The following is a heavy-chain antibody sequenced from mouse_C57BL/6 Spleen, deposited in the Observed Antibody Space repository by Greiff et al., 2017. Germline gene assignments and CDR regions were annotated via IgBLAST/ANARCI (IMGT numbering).Heavy chain of an antibody. J-gene: IGHJ3*01. CDR1: GYTFTSYW. CDR3: ARETGRDAWFAY. CDR2: IHPNSGST. Sequence: QVQLQQPGAELVKPGASVKLSCKASGYTFTSYWMHWVKQRPGQGLEWIGMIHPNSGSTNYNEKFKSKATLTVDKSSSTAYMQLSSLTSEDSAVYYCARETGRDAWFAYWGQVTLVTVSA. V-gene: IGHV1-64*01. D-gene: IGHD4-1*01.